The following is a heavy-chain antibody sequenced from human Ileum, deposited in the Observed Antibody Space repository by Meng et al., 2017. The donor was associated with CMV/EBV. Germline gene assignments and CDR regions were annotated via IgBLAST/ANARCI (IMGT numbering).Heavy chain of an antibody. CDR1: GFTFSNAW. D-gene: IGHD5-18*01. V-gene: IGHV3-15*01. J-gene: IGHJ4*02. Sequence: GESLKISCAASGFTFSNAWMSWVRQAPGKGLEWVARIQSKTDRETIDYAAPVKGRFTISRDDSKNTAYLQMNSLKTEDTAVYYCARPGYSYDNYFDLWGQGTLVTVSS. CDR3: ARPGYSYDNYFDL. CDR2: IQSKTDRETI.